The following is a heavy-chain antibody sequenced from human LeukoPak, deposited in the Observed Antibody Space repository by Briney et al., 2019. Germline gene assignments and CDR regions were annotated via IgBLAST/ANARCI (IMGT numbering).Heavy chain of an antibody. CDR1: GLPFEDYA. J-gene: IGHJ5*01. Sequence: GGSLRLSCAASGLPFEDYAMHWVRQPPGKGLELVSLISWGGYSTYYADSVKGRFTISRDNHKISLFVHLNSLRAEDTALFYCAKAPGRDAYHYLNSWGQGTLVTVYS. V-gene: IGHV3-43D*04. CDR2: ISWGGYST. CDR3: AKAPGRDAYHYLNS. D-gene: IGHD5-24*01.